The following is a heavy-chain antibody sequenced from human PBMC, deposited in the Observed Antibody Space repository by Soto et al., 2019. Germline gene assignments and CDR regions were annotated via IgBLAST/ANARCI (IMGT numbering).Heavy chain of an antibody. D-gene: IGHD1-26*01. CDR3: ARELGATNSIDF. J-gene: IGHJ4*02. Sequence: LSLTCTVSGGSISSYYWTWIRQPPGKGLEWIGHVYSTGSTDYNPSLKSRVTISVDTSKNQFSLKLSSVTAADTAVYYCARELGATNSIDFWGQGTLVTVSS. V-gene: IGHV4-59*01. CDR1: GGSISSYY. CDR2: VYSTGST.